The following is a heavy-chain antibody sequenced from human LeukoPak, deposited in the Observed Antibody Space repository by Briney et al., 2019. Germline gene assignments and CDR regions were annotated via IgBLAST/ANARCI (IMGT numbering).Heavy chain of an antibody. D-gene: IGHD1-26*01. V-gene: IGHV3-23*01. J-gene: IGHJ4*02. CDR2: ISGSGVKT. CDR1: GFTFSSYG. CDR3: AKGSGGEVGATTSFDY. Sequence: GGSLRLSCAASGFTFSSYGMSWVRQAPGKGLEWVSSISGSGVKTYYADSVKGRFTISRDNSKNTLYLQMNSLRAEDTAVYYCAKGSGGEVGATTSFDYWGQGTLVTVSS.